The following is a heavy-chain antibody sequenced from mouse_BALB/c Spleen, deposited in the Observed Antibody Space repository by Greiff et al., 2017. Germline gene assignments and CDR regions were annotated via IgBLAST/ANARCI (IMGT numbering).Heavy chain of an antibody. D-gene: IGHD3-1*01. CDR3: AREGSRGFAY. Sequence: VMLVESGPGLVAPSQSLSITCTVSGFSLTSYGVHWVRQPPGKGLEWLGVIWAGGSTNYNSALMSRLSISKDNSKSQVFLKMNSLQTDDTAMYYCAREGSRGFAYWGQGTLVTVSA. J-gene: IGHJ3*01. V-gene: IGHV2-9*02. CDR2: IWAGGST. CDR1: GFSLTSYG.